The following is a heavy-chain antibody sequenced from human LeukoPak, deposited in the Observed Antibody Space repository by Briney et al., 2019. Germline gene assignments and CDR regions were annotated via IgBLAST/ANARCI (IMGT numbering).Heavy chain of an antibody. V-gene: IGHV3-53*01. CDR3: ARTPPYDSSGYYSSGYFDY. CDR2: IYSGGST. CDR1: GFSVNSNY. J-gene: IGHJ4*02. Sequence: GGSLRLSCAASGFSVNSNYMSWVRQAPGKGLEWVSVIYSGGSTYYADSVKGRFTISRDNSKNTLYLQMNSLRAEDTAVYCCARTPPYDSSGYYSSGYFDYWGQGTLVTVSS. D-gene: IGHD3-22*01.